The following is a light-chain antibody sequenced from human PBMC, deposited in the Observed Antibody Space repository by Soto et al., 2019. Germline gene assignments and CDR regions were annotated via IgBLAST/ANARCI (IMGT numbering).Light chain of an antibody. CDR1: QSVRSY. CDR2: GAS. V-gene: IGKV3-11*01. Sequence: EIVLTQSPATLSLSPGERATPPSGASQSVRSYLAWYQQKPGQAPRLLIYGASNRATGIPARFSGSGSGTDFTLTISSLEPEDFVVYYCQQRSSWPLITFGQGTRLEIK. J-gene: IGKJ5*01. CDR3: QQRSSWPLIT.